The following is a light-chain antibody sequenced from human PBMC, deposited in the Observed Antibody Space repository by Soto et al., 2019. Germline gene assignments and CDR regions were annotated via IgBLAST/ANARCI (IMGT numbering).Light chain of an antibody. CDR2: GAS. CDR1: QSVTGKY. Sequence: EIVLTQSPGTLSLSPGGRATLSCRASQSVTGKYLAWHQQKAGQAPRLLIYGASRRATGVPERFSGDGSETEFTLTISGLEPEDFAVYFCQQYGSSVTFGGGTKVEIK. V-gene: IGKV3-20*01. CDR3: QQYGSSVT. J-gene: IGKJ4*01.